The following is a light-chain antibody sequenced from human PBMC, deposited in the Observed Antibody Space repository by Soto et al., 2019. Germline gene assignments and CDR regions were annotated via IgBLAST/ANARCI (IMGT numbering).Light chain of an antibody. J-gene: IGLJ2*01. CDR2: DND. CDR3: GAWDDSLSLVV. Sequence: QSVLTQPPSVSAAPGQKVTISCSGRSSNIGNNNVSWYQQLPGTAPKLLIYDNDRRPSGIPDRCSGSKSGTSATLVITGLQTGDEDDYYCGAWDDSLSLVVFGGGTKLTVL. V-gene: IGLV1-51*01. CDR1: SSNIGNNN.